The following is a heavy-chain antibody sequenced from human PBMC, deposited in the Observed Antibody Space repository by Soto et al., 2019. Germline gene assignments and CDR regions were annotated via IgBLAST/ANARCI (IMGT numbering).Heavy chain of an antibody. D-gene: IGHD3-16*02. CDR1: GGSISSGGYY. V-gene: IGHV4-31*03. J-gene: IGHJ4*02. Sequence: QVQLQESGPGLVKPSQTLSLTCTVSGGSISSGGYYWSWIRQHPGKGLEWIGYIYYSGSTYYNPSRKSRVTISVDTSKNQFSLKLSSVTAADTAVYYCARERDHDYVWGSYRLLDYWGQGTLVTVSS. CDR3: ARERDHDYVWGSYRLLDY. CDR2: IYYSGST.